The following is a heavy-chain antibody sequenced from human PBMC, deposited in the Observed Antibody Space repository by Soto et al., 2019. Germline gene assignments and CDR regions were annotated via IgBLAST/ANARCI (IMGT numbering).Heavy chain of an antibody. D-gene: IGHD6-13*01. CDR1: GGSISSGDYY. CDR3: ASRKISSSWYGKDYYYGMDV. V-gene: IGHV4-30-4*01. Sequence: SETLSFTCTVSGGSISSGDYYWSWISKPPGKGLEWIGYIYYSGSTYYNPSLKSRVTISVDTSKNQFSLKLSSVTAADTAVYYCASRKISSSWYGKDYYYGMDVWGQGTTVTVSS. J-gene: IGHJ6*02. CDR2: IYYSGST.